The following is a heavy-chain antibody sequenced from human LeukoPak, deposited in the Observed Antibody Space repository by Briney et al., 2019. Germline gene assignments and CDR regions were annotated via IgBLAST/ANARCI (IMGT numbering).Heavy chain of an antibody. CDR2: ISGSGGTI. Sequence: PGGSLRLSCAASGFTFSSYAMSWVRQAPGKGLEWVSAISGSGGTIYYADSVKGRFTISRDNSKNTLYLQMNSLRAEDTAVYYCAKTYSGYDYADYWGQETLVTVSS. D-gene: IGHD5-12*01. J-gene: IGHJ4*02. V-gene: IGHV3-23*01. CDR3: AKTYSGYDYADY. CDR1: GFTFSSYA.